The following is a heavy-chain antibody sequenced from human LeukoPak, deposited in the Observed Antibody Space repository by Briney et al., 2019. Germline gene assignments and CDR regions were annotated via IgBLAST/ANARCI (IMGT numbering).Heavy chain of an antibody. D-gene: IGHD3-10*01. J-gene: IGHJ6*02. CDR3: ARAGVRGVYGMDV. CDR2: IIPILGIA. V-gene: IGHV1-69*04. Sequence: GASVKVSCKASGGTFSSYAISRVRQAPGQGLEWMGRIIPILGIANYAQKFQGRVMITADKSTSTAYMELSSLRSEDTAVYYCARAGVRGVYGMDVWGQGTTVTVSS. CDR1: GGTFSSYA.